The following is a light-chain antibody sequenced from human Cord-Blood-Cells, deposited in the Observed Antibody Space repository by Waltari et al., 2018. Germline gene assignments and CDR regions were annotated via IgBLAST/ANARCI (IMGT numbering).Light chain of an antibody. Sequence: DIQLPQSPSSLSASVGIRVTITCRASQTISSYLNWYQQKPGKAPKLLIYAASSLQSGVPSRFSGSGSGTDFTLTISSLQPEDFATYYCQQSYSTPQYTFGQGTKLEIK. J-gene: IGKJ2*01. V-gene: IGKV1-39*01. CDR2: AAS. CDR3: QQSYSTPQYT. CDR1: QTISSY.